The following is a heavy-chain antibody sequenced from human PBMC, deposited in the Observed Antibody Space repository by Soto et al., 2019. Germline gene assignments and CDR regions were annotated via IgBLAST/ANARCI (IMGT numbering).Heavy chain of an antibody. CDR1: GYTFTSYG. Sequence: QVQLVQSGAEVKKPGASVKVSCKASGYTFTSYGISWVRQAPGQGLEWMGWISAYNGNTNYAQKLQGRVTMTTDTTTSTAYRELRSLRSDDTAVYDCARDRGSYALDYWGQGTLVTVSS. CDR3: ARDRGSYALDY. D-gene: IGHD1-26*01. CDR2: ISAYNGNT. V-gene: IGHV1-18*01. J-gene: IGHJ4*02.